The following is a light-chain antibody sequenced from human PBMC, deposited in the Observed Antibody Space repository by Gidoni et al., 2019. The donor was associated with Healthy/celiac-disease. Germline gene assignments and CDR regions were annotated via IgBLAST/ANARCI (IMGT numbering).Light chain of an antibody. CDR3: SSYTSSSGV. CDR2: DVS. J-gene: IGLJ2*01. V-gene: IGLV2-14*01. CDR1: SSDVGGYNY. Sequence: QSALTQPASVSWSPGQSITISCTGTSSDVGGYNYVSWYQQHPGKAPKLMIYDVSNRPSGVSNRFSGSKSGNTASLTISGLQAEDEADYYCSSYTSSSGVFGGGTKLTVL.